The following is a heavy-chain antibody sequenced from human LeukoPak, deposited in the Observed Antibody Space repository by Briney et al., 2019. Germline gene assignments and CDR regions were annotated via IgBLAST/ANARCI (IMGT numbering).Heavy chain of an antibody. CDR3: ARDEMGYDY. CDR1: GYTFANYA. J-gene: IGHJ4*02. Sequence: ASVKVSCKASGYTFANYAISWVRQAPGQGLEWMGWISAYNGNTNYAQKFQGRITMTTDTSTSTAYMELRSLRSDDTAVYYCARDEMGYDYWGQGTLVTVSS. D-gene: IGHD5-24*01. V-gene: IGHV1-18*01. CDR2: ISAYNGNT.